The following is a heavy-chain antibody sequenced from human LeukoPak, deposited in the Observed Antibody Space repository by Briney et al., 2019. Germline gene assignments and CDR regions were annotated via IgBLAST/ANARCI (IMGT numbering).Heavy chain of an antibody. CDR1: GFTFSNYE. D-gene: IGHD6-6*01. CDR3: ARAGGWGYSSSSGYYFDY. CDR2: ISSSSSYI. J-gene: IGHJ4*02. Sequence: KPGGSLRLSCAASGFTFSNYEMHWVRQAPGKGLEWVSSISSSSSYIYYADSVKGRFTISRDNAKNSLYLQMNSLRAEDTAVYYCARAGGWGYSSSSGYYFDYWGQGTLVTVSS. V-gene: IGHV3-21*01.